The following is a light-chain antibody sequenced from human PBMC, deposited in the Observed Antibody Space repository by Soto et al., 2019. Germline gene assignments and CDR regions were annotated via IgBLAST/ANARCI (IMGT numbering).Light chain of an antibody. CDR1: QSVSRN. V-gene: IGKV3D-15*01. J-gene: IGKJ5*01. Sequence: EIVMTQSPATLSVSPGERATLSCRASQSVSRNLAWYQQKPGQAPRLLISGASTRANGIPARFSGSGSGTEFTLTISSLQSEDFAVYYCQQYNNWHAITFGQGTRLEIK. CDR3: QQYNNWHAIT. CDR2: GAS.